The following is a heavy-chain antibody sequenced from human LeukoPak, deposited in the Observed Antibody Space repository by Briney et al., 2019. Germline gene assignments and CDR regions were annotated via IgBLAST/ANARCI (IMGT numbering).Heavy chain of an antibody. D-gene: IGHD5-18*01. CDR1: GYTFTSYY. Sequence: ASVKVSCKASGYTFTSYYMHWVRQAPGQGLEWMGIINPSGGSTSYAQKFQGRVTTTRDTSTSTVYMELSSLRSEDTAVYYCARDHGGDTAMVPALDYWGQGTLVTVSS. CDR3: ARDHGGDTAMVPALDY. V-gene: IGHV1-46*01. J-gene: IGHJ4*02. CDR2: INPSGGST.